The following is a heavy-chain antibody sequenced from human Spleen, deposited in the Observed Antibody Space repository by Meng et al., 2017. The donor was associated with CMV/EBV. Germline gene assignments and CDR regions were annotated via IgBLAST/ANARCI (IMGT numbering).Heavy chain of an antibody. Sequence: ASVKVSCKASGYTFSNYGISWVRQAPGQGLEWMGWIGAYNGDTNYDQKYQGRVTMTTDTSTSTAYMERRSMRSDAAAVYYCARGVSRIVVVPAAIPDYWGQGTLVTVSS. CDR2: IGAYNGDT. J-gene: IGHJ4*02. CDR1: GYTFSNYG. D-gene: IGHD2-2*02. V-gene: IGHV1-18*01. CDR3: ARGVSRIVVVPAAIPDY.